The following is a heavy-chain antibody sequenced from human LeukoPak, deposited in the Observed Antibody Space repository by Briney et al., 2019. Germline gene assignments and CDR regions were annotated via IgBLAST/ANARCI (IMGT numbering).Heavy chain of an antibody. Sequence: ASAKVSCKASGYTFTSYDINWVRQATGQGLEWMGWINPNSGNTGYAQKFQGRVTMTKNTSINTAYMELSSLRSEDTAVYYCARALSWTTDSYYYMDVWGKGTTVTVS. CDR2: INPNSGNT. V-gene: IGHV1-8*01. J-gene: IGHJ6*03. CDR3: ARALSWTTDSYYYMDV. CDR1: GYTFTSYD. D-gene: IGHD3/OR15-3a*01.